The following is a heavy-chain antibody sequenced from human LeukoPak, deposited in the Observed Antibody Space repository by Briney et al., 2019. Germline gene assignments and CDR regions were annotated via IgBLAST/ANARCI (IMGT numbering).Heavy chain of an antibody. J-gene: IGHJ4*02. Sequence: SQTLSLTCTVSGGSISSGSYYWSWIRQPAGKGLEWIGRIYTSGSTNYNPSLKSRVTISVDTSKNQFPLKLSSVTAADTAVYYCARTIPDYTRYSSGWYEGGYYFDYWGQGTLVTVSS. V-gene: IGHV4-61*02. CDR2: IYTSGST. CDR1: GGSISSGSYY. D-gene: IGHD6-19*01. CDR3: ARTIPDYTRYSSGWYEGGYYFDY.